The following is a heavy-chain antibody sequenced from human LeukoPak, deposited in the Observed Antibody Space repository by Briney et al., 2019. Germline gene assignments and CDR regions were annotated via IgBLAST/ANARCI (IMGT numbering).Heavy chain of an antibody. CDR2: ITGSGGNT. V-gene: IGHV3-23*01. CDR3: AKRTGGWFGAVGY. CDR1: GFTFSNYA. D-gene: IGHD3-10*01. Sequence: GGSLRLSCAASGFTFSNYAMSWVRQAPGKGLEWVSAITGSGGNTYYADSVKGRFTISRDNSKNTLYLQMNSLRAEDTAVYYCAKRTGGWFGAVGYWGQGTLVTVSS. J-gene: IGHJ4*02.